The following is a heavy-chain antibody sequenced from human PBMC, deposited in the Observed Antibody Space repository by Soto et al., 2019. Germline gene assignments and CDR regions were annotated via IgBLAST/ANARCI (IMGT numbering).Heavy chain of an antibody. V-gene: IGHV3-66*01. Sequence: GESLKISCAASGFTVSSNYMSWVRQAPGKGLEWVSVISNNGNTYYADSVKGRFTISRDNPMNTLYLQMNSLRVEDTALYYCAGARIRGVFDYWGQGTLVTVSS. CDR3: AGARIRGVFDY. CDR2: ISNNGNT. D-gene: IGHD3-10*01. J-gene: IGHJ4*02. CDR1: GFTVSSNY.